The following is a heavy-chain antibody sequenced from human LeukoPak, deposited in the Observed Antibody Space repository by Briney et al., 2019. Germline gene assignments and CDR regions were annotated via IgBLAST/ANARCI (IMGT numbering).Heavy chain of an antibody. CDR2: INPNSGGT. J-gene: IGHJ4*02. CDR3: ARSRGFDY. V-gene: IGHV1-2*02. CDR1: GYAFTVYY. Sequence: ASVKVSCKASGYAFTVYYMHWVRQAPGQGLEWMGWINPNSGGTNYAQKFQGRVTMTRDTSISTVYMELSSLRSDDPAVYSGARSRGFDYWGQGTLVTVSS.